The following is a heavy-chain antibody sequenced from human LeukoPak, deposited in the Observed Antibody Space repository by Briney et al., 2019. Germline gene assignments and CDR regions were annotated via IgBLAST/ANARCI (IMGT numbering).Heavy chain of an antibody. CDR3: AREAPLQLDQLLSLSAFDI. CDR2: INHSGST. CDR1: GGSFSGYY. V-gene: IGHV4-34*01. J-gene: IGHJ3*02. D-gene: IGHD2-2*01. Sequence: KSSETLSLTCAVYGGSFSGYYWSWIRQPPGKGLEWIGEINHSGSTNYNPSLKSRVTISVDTSKNQFSLKLSSVTAADTAVYYCAREAPLQLDQLLSLSAFDIWGQGTMVTVSS.